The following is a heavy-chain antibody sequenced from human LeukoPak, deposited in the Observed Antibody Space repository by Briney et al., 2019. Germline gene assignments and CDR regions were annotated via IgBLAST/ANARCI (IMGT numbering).Heavy chain of an antibody. D-gene: IGHD2-15*01. CDR2: ITSNSSFK. J-gene: IGHJ4*02. Sequence: GGSLRLSCAVSGFTFRSYTMNWVRQAPGKGLECVSSITSNSSFKYYADSVKGRFTISRDNAKNSLYLQMNSLRAEDTAVYYCAKDRSVYCSGGSCYSIDYWGQGTLVTVSS. V-gene: IGHV3-21*04. CDR1: GFTFRSYT. CDR3: AKDRSVYCSGGSCYSIDY.